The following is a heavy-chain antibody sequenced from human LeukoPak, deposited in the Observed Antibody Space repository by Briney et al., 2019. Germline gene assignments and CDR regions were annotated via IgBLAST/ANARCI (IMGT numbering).Heavy chain of an antibody. CDR3: AATSLGMVGGAPLDP. CDR1: GFTFTSSA. V-gene: IGHV1-58*02. J-gene: IGHJ5*02. Sequence: ASVKVSCKASGFTFTSSAMQWVRQARGQRVERIGWIVVGSGNTNYAQKFQERVTITRDMSTSTAYMELSSLRSEDTAVYYSAATSLGMVGGAPLDPWGQGTLVTVSS. CDR2: IVVGSGNT. D-gene: IGHD3-10*01.